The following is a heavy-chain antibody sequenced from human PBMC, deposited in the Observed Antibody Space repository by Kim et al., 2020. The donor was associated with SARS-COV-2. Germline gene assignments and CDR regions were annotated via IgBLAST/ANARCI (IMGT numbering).Heavy chain of an antibody. J-gene: IGHJ4*02. D-gene: IGHD2-21*02. CDR2: IIPSLHIS. Sequence: SVKVSCKASGGSFSIYTMSWVRQAPGQRLEWMGRIIPSLHISNYAQKFQDRLTISADESTNTAYMELSSLRFEDTAMYYCASEVTGSIHYWGQGTLVTVSS. V-gene: IGHV1-69*02. CDR1: GGSFSIYT. CDR3: ASEVTGSIHY.